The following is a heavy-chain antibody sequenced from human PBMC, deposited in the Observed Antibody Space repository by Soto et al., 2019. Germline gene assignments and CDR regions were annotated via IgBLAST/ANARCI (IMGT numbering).Heavy chain of an antibody. CDR3: ARWGDYGGNSKYYFDY. CDR1: GGSISSYY. CDR2: IYYSGST. D-gene: IGHD4-17*01. Sequence: SETLSLTCTVSGGSISSYYWSWIRQPPVKGLEWIGYIYYSGSTNYNPSLKSRVTISVDTSKNQFSLKLSSVTAADTAVYYCARWGDYGGNSKYYFDYWGQGTLVTVSS. V-gene: IGHV4-59*12. J-gene: IGHJ4*02.